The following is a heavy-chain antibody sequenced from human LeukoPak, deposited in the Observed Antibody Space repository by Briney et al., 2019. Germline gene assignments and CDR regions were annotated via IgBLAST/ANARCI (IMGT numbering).Heavy chain of an antibody. CDR1: GYTFTSYA. J-gene: IGHJ4*02. CDR2: INAGNGNT. D-gene: IGHD1-26*01. Sequence: GASVKVSCKASGYTFTSYAMHWVRQAPGQRLEWMGWINAGNGNTKYPQKFQGRVTITRDTSASTAYMELSSLRSEDTAVYYCARGPPAWGATLNWGQGTLVTVSS. CDR3: ARGPPAWGATLN. V-gene: IGHV1-3*01.